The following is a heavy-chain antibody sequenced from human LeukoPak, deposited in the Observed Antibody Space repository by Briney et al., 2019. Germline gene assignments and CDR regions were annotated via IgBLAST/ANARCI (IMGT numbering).Heavy chain of an antibody. Sequence: PGGSLRLSCAASGFTFSSYAMSWVRQAPGKGLEWVSALSGSGGSTYYADSVKGRFTISRDNSKNTLYLQMNSLRAEDTAVYYCAKDTVKVTTIRRVPHYMDVWGKGTTVTISS. V-gene: IGHV3-23*01. J-gene: IGHJ6*03. CDR3: AKDTVKVTTIRRVPHYMDV. D-gene: IGHD5-12*01. CDR2: LSGSGGST. CDR1: GFTFSSYA.